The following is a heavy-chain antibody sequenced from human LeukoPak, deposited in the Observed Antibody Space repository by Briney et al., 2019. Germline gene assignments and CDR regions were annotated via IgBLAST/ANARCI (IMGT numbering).Heavy chain of an antibody. CDR3: ARDRGGYYGPGIY. CDR2: IYYSGST. V-gene: IGHV4-39*07. D-gene: IGHD3-10*01. CDR1: GGSISSSSYY. Sequence: SETLSLTCTVSGGSISSSSYYWGWIRQPPGKGLEWIGSIYYSGSTYYNPSLKSRVTISVDTSKNQFSLKLSSVTAADTAVYYCARDRGGYYGPGIYWGQGTLVTVSS. J-gene: IGHJ4*02.